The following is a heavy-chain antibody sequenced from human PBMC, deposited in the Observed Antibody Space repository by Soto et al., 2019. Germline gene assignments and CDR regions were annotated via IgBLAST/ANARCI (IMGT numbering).Heavy chain of an antibody. CDR2: IVVGSGNT. V-gene: IGHV1-58*01. J-gene: IGHJ6*02. CDR3: AAEGAAALYYYYGMDV. D-gene: IGHD6-13*01. Sequence: SVKVSCKASGFTFTSSAVQWVRQARGQRLEWIGWIVVGSGNTNYAQKFQERVTITRDMSTSTAYMELSSLRSEDTAVYYCAAEGAAALYYYYGMDVRGQGTTVTVSS. CDR1: GFTFTSSA.